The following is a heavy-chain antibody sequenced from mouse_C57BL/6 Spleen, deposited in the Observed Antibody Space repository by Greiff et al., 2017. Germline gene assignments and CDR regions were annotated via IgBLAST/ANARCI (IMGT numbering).Heavy chain of an antibody. CDR3: ARDRGGDAMDY. V-gene: IGHV5-4*01. CDR2: ISDGGSYT. Sequence: EVMLVESGGGLVKPGGSLKLSCAASGFTFSSYAMSWVRQTPEKRLEWVATISDGGSYTYYPANVKGRFTISRDNAKNNLYLQMSHLKSEDTAMYYCARDRGGDAMDYWGQGTSVTVSS. CDR1: GFTFSSYA. J-gene: IGHJ4*01.